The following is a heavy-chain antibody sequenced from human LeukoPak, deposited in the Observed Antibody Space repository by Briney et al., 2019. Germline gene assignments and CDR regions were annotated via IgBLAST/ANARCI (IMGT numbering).Heavy chain of an antibody. CDR3: ARDRAMVRGVPRYFDY. J-gene: IGHJ4*02. D-gene: IGHD3-10*01. V-gene: IGHV3-30*02. Sequence: GGSLRLSCAASGFIFSNYGMHWVRQTPGKGLEWVAFIRYDGSNKYYADSVKGRFTISRDNSKNTLYVQMNSLRAEDTAVYYCARDRAMVRGVPRYFDYWGQGTLVTVSS. CDR1: GFIFSNYG. CDR2: IRYDGSNK.